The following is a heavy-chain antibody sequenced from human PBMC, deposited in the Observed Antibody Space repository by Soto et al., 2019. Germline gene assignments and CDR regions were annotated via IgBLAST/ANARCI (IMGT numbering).Heavy chain of an antibody. CDR2: IYYSGST. CDR3: ARLISGYCSGGSCYSGWFDP. J-gene: IGHJ5*02. CDR1: GGSISSSSYY. Sequence: QLQLQESGPGLVKPSETLSLTCTVSGGSISSSSYYWGWIRQPPGKGLEWIGSIYYSGSTYYNPSLKSRVTISVDTSKNQSSLKLSSVTAADTAVYYCARLISGYCSGGSCYSGWFDPWGQGTLVTVSS. D-gene: IGHD2-15*01. V-gene: IGHV4-39*01.